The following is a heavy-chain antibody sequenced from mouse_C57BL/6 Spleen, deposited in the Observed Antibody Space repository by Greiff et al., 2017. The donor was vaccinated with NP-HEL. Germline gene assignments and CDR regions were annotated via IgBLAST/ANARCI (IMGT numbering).Heavy chain of an antibody. CDR1: GYSFTGYY. Sequence: VQLKQSGPELVKPGASVKISCKASGYSFTGYYMNWVKQSPEKSLEWIGEINPSTGGTTYNQKFKAKATLTVDKSSSTAYMQLKSLTSEDSAVYYCARRGPPYWYFDVWGTGTTVTVSS. J-gene: IGHJ1*03. CDR2: INPSTGGT. CDR3: ARRGPPYWYFDV. V-gene: IGHV1-42*01.